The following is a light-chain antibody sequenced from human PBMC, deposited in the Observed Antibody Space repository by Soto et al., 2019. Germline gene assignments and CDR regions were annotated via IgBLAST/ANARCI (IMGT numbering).Light chain of an antibody. Sequence: NFMLTQPHSVSESPGKTVIISCTRSSGNIASNYVQWYQQRPGSSPRNVIYDNNLRPSGVPDRFSGSIDSSSNSASLTISGLKTEDEADYYCQSYDSSNPWVFGGGTKLTVL. CDR3: QSYDSSNPWV. V-gene: IGLV6-57*01. J-gene: IGLJ3*02. CDR1: SGNIASNY. CDR2: DNN.